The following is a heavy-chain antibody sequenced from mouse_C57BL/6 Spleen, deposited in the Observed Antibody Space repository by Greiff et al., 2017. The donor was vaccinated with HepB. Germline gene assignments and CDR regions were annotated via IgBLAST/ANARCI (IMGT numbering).Heavy chain of an antibody. J-gene: IGHJ1*03. CDR2: ISGGGGNT. CDR1: GFTFSSYT. CDR3: ARHMSYYYGSSYWYFDV. D-gene: IGHD1-1*01. V-gene: IGHV5-9*01. Sequence: DVQLVESGGGLVKPGGSLKLSCAASGFTFSSYTMSWVRQTPEKRLEWVATISGGGGNTYYPDSVKGRFTISRDNAKNTLYLQMSSLRSEDTALYYCARHMSYYYGSSYWYFDVWGTGTTVTVSS.